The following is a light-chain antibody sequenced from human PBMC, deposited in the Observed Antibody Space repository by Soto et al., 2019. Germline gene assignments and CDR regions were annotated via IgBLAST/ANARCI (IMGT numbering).Light chain of an antibody. CDR1: QSVSSSY. V-gene: IGKV3-20*01. CDR2: GAS. J-gene: IGKJ2*01. CDR3: QQYGSSSYT. Sequence: DIVLTQSPGTLSLSPGERATLSCRASQSVSSSYLAGYQQKPGQAPRLLIYGASSRATGIPDRFSGSASGTDFTLTISRLEPEDFAVYYCQQYGSSSYTFGQGTKLEIK.